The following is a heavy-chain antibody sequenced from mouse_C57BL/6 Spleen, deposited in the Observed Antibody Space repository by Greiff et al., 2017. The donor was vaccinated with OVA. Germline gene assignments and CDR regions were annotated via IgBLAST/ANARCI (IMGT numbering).Heavy chain of an antibody. J-gene: IGHJ4*01. CDR1: GYSITSGYY. CDR2: ISYDGSN. D-gene: IGHD3-3*01. CDR3: AREAGTGAMDY. V-gene: IGHV3-6*01. Sequence: EVQLQQSGPGLVKPSQSLSLTCSVTGYSITSGYYWHWIRQFPGNKLEWMGYISYDGSNNYNPSLKNRISITRDTSKNQFFLKLNSVTTEDTATYYCAREAGTGAMDYWGQGTSVTVSS.